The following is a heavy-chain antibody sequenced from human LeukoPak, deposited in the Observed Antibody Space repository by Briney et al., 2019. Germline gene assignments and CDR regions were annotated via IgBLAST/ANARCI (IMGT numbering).Heavy chain of an antibody. Sequence: GGSLRLSCAASGFTFSSSAMSWVRQAPGKGLEWDSTICGSGTGTYYADSVKGRFTISIDQAKNSLYLQMNSLRAEDTALYYCARRYSGYDYFDYWGQGTLVTVSS. CDR2: ICGSGTGT. V-gene: IGHV3-23*01. CDR1: GFTFSSSA. D-gene: IGHD5-12*01. J-gene: IGHJ4*02. CDR3: ARRYSGYDYFDY.